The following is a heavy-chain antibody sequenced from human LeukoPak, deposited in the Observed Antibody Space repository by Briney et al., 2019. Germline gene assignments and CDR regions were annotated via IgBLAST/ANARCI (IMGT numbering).Heavy chain of an antibody. CDR1: GYTFTDYY. CDR2: INPSGGST. D-gene: IGHD3-22*01. CDR3: ARDDSSGYYLLTYYMDV. Sequence: ASVKISCKVSGYTFTDYYMHWVRQAPGQGLEWMGIINPSGGSTSYAQKFQGRVTMTRDTSTSTVYMELSSLRSEDTAVYYCARDDSSGYYLLTYYMDVWGKGTTVTVSS. V-gene: IGHV1-46*01. J-gene: IGHJ6*03.